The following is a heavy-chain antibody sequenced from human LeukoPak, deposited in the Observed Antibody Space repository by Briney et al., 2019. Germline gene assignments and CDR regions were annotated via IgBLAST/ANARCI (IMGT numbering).Heavy chain of an antibody. J-gene: IGHJ5*02. Sequence: ASVKVSCKASGYTFTSYAMNWVRQAPGQGLEWMGWINTNTGNPTYAQGFTGRFVSSLDTSVSTAYLQISSLKAEDTAVYYCAREREVGHCSGGSCYPGNNWFDPWGQGTLVTVSS. CDR3: AREREVGHCSGGSCYPGNNWFDP. CDR1: GYTFTSYA. V-gene: IGHV7-4-1*02. CDR2: INTNTGNP. D-gene: IGHD2-15*01.